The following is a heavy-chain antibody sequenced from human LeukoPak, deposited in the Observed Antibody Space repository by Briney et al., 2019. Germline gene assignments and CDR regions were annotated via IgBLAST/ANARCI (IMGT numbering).Heavy chain of an antibody. D-gene: IGHD6-19*01. Sequence: GGSLRLSCAASGFTFSSYAMSWVRQAPGKGLEWVSTISGSGGSTYYADSVKGRFTISRDNSKNTLYLQMNSLRAEDTAVYYWAKTDSGCKNDYGGKEPLVPVSS. CDR3: AKTDSGCKNDY. CDR2: ISGSGGST. V-gene: IGHV3-23*01. CDR1: GFTFSSYA. J-gene: IGHJ4*02.